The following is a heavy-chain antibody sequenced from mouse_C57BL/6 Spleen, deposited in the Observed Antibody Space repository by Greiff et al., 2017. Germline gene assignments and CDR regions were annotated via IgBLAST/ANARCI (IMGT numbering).Heavy chain of an antibody. D-gene: IGHD1-1*01. CDR2: ISYDGSN. V-gene: IGHV3-6*01. Sequence: EVKLMESGPGLVKPSQSLSLTCSVTGYSITSGYYWNWIRQFPGNKLEWMGYISYDGSNNYNPSLKNRISITRDTSKNQFFLKLNSVTTEDTATYYCARGYGPYYFDYWGQGTTLTVSS. CDR1: GYSITSGYY. CDR3: ARGYGPYYFDY. J-gene: IGHJ2*01.